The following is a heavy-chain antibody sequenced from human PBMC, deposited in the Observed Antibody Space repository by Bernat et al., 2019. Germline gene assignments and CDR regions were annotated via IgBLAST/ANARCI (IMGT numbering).Heavy chain of an antibody. CDR1: GYTFTSYD. CDR2: MNPNSGNT. D-gene: IGHD2-2*01. V-gene: IGHV1-8*01. CDR3: ARGSYCSSTSCYGYYYYYMDV. Sequence: QVQLVQYGAEVKKPGASVKVSCKASGYTFTSYDINWVRQATGQGLEWMGWMNPNSGNTGYAQKFQGRVTMTRNTSISTAYMELSSLRSEDTAVYYCARGSYCSSTSCYGYYYYYMDVWGKGTTVTVSS. J-gene: IGHJ6*03.